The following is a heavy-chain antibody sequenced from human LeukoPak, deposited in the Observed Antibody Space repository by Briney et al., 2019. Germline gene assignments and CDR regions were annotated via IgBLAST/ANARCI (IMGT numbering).Heavy chain of an antibody. D-gene: IGHD3-9*01. CDR3: ARGTKLRYFDRSYFDY. V-gene: IGHV4-38-2*02. CDR1: GYSISSGYY. CDR2: INHSGST. Sequence: SETLSLTCTVSGYSISSGYYWSWIRQPPGKGLEWIGEINHSGSTNYNPSLKSRVTISVDTSKNQFSLKLSSVTAADTAVYYCARGTKLRYFDRSYFDYWGQGTLVTVSS. J-gene: IGHJ4*02.